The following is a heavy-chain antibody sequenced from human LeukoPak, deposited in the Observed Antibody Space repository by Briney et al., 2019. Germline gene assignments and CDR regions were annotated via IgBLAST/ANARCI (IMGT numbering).Heavy chain of an antibody. Sequence: PSETLSLTCTVSGGSISSYYWSWIRQPPGKGLEWIGYIYYSGSTNYNPSRKSRVTISVDTSKNQFSLKLSSVTAADTAVYYCARHFTTRFDPWGQGTLVTVSS. CDR1: GGSISSYY. CDR3: ARHFTTRFDP. D-gene: IGHD3-22*01. CDR2: IYYSGST. J-gene: IGHJ5*02. V-gene: IGHV4-59*08.